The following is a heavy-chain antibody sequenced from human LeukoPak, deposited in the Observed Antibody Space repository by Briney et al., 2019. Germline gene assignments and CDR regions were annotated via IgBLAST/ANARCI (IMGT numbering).Heavy chain of an antibody. CDR1: GGSISSYY. CDR2: VYYSGRT. J-gene: IGHJ6*02. D-gene: IGHD1-26*01. V-gene: IGHV4-59*01. CDR3: ARTFSESYYYYGMDV. Sequence: SETLSLTCTVSGGSISSYYWSWIRQPLGKGLEWIGYVYYSGRTNYNPSLKSRVTISVDTSKNQFSLKLSSVTAADTAVYYCARTFSESYYYYGMDVWGQGTTVTVSS.